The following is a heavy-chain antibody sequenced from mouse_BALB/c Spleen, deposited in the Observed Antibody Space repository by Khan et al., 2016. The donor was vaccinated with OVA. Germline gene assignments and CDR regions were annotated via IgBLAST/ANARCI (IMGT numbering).Heavy chain of an antibody. CDR3: ARPYGYDVRAWFAY. D-gene: IGHD2-14*01. J-gene: IGHJ3*01. V-gene: IGHV4-1*02. CDR1: GYDFSSYW. CDR2: INPDSSTI. Sequence: EVKLLESGGGLVQPGGSLKLSCAASGYDFSSYWMSWVRQAPGKGLEWIGEINPDSSTINYTPSLKDKFIISRDKAKNTLYLQMSKVRSEDTALYYCARPYGYDVRAWFAYWGQGTLVTVSA.